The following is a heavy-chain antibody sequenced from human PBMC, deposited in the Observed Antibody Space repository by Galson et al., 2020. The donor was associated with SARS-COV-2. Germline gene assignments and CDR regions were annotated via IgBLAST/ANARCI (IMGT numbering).Heavy chain of an antibody. CDR3: AKAGSVWFGTGGYYYYYGMDV. D-gene: IGHD3-10*01. J-gene: IGHJ6*02. Sequence: GGSLRLSCAASGFTFDDYAMHWVRQAPGKGLEWVSGISWNSGSIGYADSVKGRFTISRDNAKNSLYLQMNSLRAEDTALYYCAKAGSVWFGTGGYYYYYGMDVWGQGTTVTVSS. CDR2: ISWNSGSI. V-gene: IGHV3-9*01. CDR1: GFTFDDYA.